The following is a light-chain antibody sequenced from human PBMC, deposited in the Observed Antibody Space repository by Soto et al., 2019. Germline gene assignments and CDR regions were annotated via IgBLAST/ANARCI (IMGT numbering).Light chain of an antibody. Sequence: EIVMTQSPATLSVSPGERATLSCRASQSVSSKLAWYQHKPGQAPRLLIYDTSNRATGIPARFSGSGSGTECTLTISGLQPDDFGTFFCQQYNTYPWTFGQGTKVDIK. CDR1: QSVSSK. CDR2: DTS. V-gene: IGKV3D-15*01. CDR3: QQYNTYPWT. J-gene: IGKJ1*01.